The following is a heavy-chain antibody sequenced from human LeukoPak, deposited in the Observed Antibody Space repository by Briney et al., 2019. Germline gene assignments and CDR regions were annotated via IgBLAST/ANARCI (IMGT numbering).Heavy chain of an antibody. CDR2: IYYSGST. D-gene: IGHD6-19*01. J-gene: IGHJ4*02. Sequence: SSETLSLTCTVSGGSISSYYWSWIRQPPGKGLEWIGHIYYSGSTNYNPSLKSRVTISVDTSKNQFSLKLSSVTAADTAVYYCARAYSGWYGVDYWGQGTLVTVSS. CDR1: GGSISSYY. CDR3: ARAYSGWYGVDY. V-gene: IGHV4-59*01.